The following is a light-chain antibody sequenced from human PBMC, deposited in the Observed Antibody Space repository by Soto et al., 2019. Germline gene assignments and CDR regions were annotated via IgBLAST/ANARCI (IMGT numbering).Light chain of an antibody. CDR2: GAS. Sequence: EIVLTQSPGTLSLSPGERATLSCRASQSVSSSYLAWYQQKPGQAPRLLIYGASSRATGIPDRFSGSGSGTDFTLTIKTLEPEDFAVYYCQQYGRSPRTFGQGTKVEIK. CDR1: QSVSSSY. CDR3: QQYGRSPRT. V-gene: IGKV3-20*01. J-gene: IGKJ1*01.